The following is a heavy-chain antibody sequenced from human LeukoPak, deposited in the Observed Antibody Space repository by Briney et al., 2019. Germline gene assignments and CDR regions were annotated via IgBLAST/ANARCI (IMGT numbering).Heavy chain of an antibody. Sequence: PGGSLRLFCAASGFTFNNYGVNWVRQAPGKGLEWVSGISGNGDTRYYADSVKGRFTISRDNSKSTVYLQMNSLRAKDTAVYYCARTRPFEYELSKVATISRFAPPFDAFDIWGQGTMVTVSS. CDR2: ISGNGDTR. CDR3: ARTRPFEYELSKVATISRFAPPFDAFDI. J-gene: IGHJ3*02. D-gene: IGHD5-12*01. CDR1: GFTFNNYG. V-gene: IGHV3-23*01.